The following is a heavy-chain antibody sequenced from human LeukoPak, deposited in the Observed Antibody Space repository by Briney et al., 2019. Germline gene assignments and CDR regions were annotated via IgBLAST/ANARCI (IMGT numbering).Heavy chain of an antibody. V-gene: IGHV1-18*01. J-gene: IGHJ4*02. CDR2: ISAYNGNT. Sequence: VASVKVSCKASGYTFTSYVISWVRQAPGQGLEWMGWISAYNGNTDYAQGLQGRVTMTTDTSTSTAYMELRSLRSDDTAVYYCAREGGVWGSYRYLDSWGQGTLVTVSS. D-gene: IGHD3-16*02. CDR1: GYTFTSYV. CDR3: AREGGVWGSYRYLDS.